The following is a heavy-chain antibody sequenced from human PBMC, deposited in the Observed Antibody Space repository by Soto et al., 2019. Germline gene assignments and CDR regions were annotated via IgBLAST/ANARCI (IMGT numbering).Heavy chain of an antibody. D-gene: IGHD6-19*01. Sequence: SVKLSCKASRVAFSKFIVTWVRQAPGLGLEWVGGIIPIFGTANYAQKFQGRVTITADESTSTSYMEVNNLRSEDTAVYYCAKVRYSSPMGYYYRMDVWGQGTTVTVSS. V-gene: IGHV1-69*13. CDR1: RVAFSKFI. CDR2: IIPIFGTA. CDR3: AKVRYSSPMGYYYRMDV. J-gene: IGHJ6*02.